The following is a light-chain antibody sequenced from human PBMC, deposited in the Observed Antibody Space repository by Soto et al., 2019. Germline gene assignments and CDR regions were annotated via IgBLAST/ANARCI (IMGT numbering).Light chain of an antibody. CDR3: QQSYSIQYT. CDR2: AAA. J-gene: IGKJ2*01. Sequence: DIQMTQSPSSLYASVGDRVTITCRARQSISSYLNRYQQKPGKAPKRLIYAAASLQSWVPSRFSGIGSGTDFTLTISSLHPEDFETYYCQQSYSIQYTFSQGTKLEIK. CDR1: QSISSY. V-gene: IGKV1-39*01.